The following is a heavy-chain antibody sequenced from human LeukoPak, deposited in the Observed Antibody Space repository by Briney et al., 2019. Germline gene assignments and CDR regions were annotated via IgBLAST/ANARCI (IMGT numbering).Heavy chain of an antibody. CDR1: GGTFSSYP. J-gene: IGHJ3*01. V-gene: IGHV1-69*13. Sequence: ASVKVSCKATGGTFSSYPIIWVRQAPGQGLEWMGGIIPIFRTANYAQRFLGRVTITAAESTNTAYMELTSLRSGDTAVYYCARQGIVGGSRAFDLWGQGTMVTVSS. CDR3: ARQGIVGGSRAFDL. CDR2: IIPIFRTA. D-gene: IGHD1-26*01.